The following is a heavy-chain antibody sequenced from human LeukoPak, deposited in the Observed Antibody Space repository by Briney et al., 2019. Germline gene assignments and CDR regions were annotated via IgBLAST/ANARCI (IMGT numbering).Heavy chain of an antibody. D-gene: IGHD6-13*01. CDR3: VKFSGSSCYMFDY. Sequence: GGSLRLSCAASGFTFSSYAMSWVRQAPGKGLEWVSAISSSGGNTYYADSVKGRFTISRDNSKNKLYLQMSTLRAEDTAVYYCVKFSGSSCYMFDYWGQGTLVT. CDR2: ISSSGGNT. J-gene: IGHJ4*02. CDR1: GFTFSSYA. V-gene: IGHV3-23*01.